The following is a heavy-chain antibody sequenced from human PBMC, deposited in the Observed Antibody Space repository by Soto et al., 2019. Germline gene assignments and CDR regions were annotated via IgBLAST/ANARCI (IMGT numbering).Heavy chain of an antibody. CDR1: VDSISSCGYS. CDR2: IYHSGST. V-gene: IGHV4-30-2*01. CDR3: ARGDTVITPFDY. D-gene: IGHD5-18*01. J-gene: IGHJ4*02. Sequence: SEPLSLPCAVSVDSISSCGYSWSWILQPPVKGLEWIGFIYHSGSTYYNPSLKSRVTISVDRSKNQFSLKLTSVTAADTAIYYCARGDTVITPFDYWGQGTLVTVSS.